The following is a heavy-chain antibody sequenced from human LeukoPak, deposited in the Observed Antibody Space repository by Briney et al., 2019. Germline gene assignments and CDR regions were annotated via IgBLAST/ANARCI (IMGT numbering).Heavy chain of an antibody. CDR3: AKDIRYDYVWGSYFAY. CDR2: ISWNSGSI. V-gene: IGHV3-9*01. CDR1: GFTFDDYA. Sequence: PGGSLRLSCAASGFTFDDYAMHWVRQAPGKGLEWVSGISWNSGSIGYADSVKGRFTISRDNAKNSLYLQMYSLRAEDTALYYCAKDIRYDYVWGSYFAYWGQGTLVTVSS. D-gene: IGHD3-16*01. J-gene: IGHJ4*02.